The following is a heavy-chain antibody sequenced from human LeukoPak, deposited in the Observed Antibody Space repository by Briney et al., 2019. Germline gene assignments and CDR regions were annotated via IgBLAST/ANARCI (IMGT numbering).Heavy chain of an antibody. D-gene: IGHD1-26*01. Sequence: SETLSLTCAVYGGSFSGYYWGWIRQPPGKGLGWIGNIYYSWSTYTNPSLKSRVTISVDTSKDQFSLKLISVTAADTAVYYCARLVGATDFFDYWGQGTLVTVSS. CDR3: ARLVGATDFFDY. V-gene: IGHV4-34*01. J-gene: IGHJ4*02. CDR1: GGSFSGYY. CDR2: IYYSWST.